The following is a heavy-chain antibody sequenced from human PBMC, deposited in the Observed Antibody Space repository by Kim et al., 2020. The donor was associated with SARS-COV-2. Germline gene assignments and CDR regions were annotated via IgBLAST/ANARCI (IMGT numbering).Heavy chain of an antibody. D-gene: IGHD6-6*01. CDR3: AKDIGSHPDSSSSD. V-gene: IGHV3-9*01. CDR2: ISWNSGSI. Sequence: GGCLRLSCAASGFTFDDYAMHWVRQAPGKGLEWVSGISWNSGSIGYADSVKGRFTISRDNAKNSLYLQMNSLRAEDTALYYCAKDIGSHPDSSSSDWGQGTLVTVSS. J-gene: IGHJ4*02. CDR1: GFTFDDYA.